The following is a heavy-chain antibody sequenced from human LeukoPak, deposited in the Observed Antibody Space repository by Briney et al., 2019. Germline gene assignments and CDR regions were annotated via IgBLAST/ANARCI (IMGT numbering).Heavy chain of an antibody. D-gene: IGHD6-13*01. CDR2: ISTDGSHK. CDR1: GFTFSDYG. J-gene: IGHJ5*02. CDR3: AKDGTSSWFGEAT. Sequence: GGSLRLSCAASGFTFSDYGMQWVRQPPGKRLEWVALISTDGSHKDYADSVKGRFTLSRDNSKNTLYLQMNSLRVEDTAVYYCAKDGTSSWFGEATWGQGTLVTVSS. V-gene: IGHV3-30*18.